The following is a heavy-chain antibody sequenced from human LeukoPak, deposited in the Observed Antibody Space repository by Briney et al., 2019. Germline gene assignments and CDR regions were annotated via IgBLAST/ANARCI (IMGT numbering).Heavy chain of an antibody. CDR2: ISSSGSTI. V-gene: IGHV3-48*03. Sequence: PGGSLRLSCAPSGFTFSSYEMNWVRQAPGKGLEWVSYISSSGSTIYYADAVKGRFTISRDNAKNSLYLQMNSLRAEDTAVYYCAREGDYYDSSGYFKWTDWGQGTLVTVSS. D-gene: IGHD3-22*01. CDR3: AREGDYYDSSGYFKWTD. CDR1: GFTFSSYE. J-gene: IGHJ4*02.